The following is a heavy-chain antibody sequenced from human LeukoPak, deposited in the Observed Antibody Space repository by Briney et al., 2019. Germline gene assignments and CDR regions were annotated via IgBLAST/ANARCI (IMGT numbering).Heavy chain of an antibody. CDR3: ARDRKPKYSSSPFDY. CDR2: ISAYNGNT. J-gene: IGHJ4*02. CDR1: GYTFTSYG. V-gene: IGHV1-18*01. D-gene: IGHD6-6*01. Sequence: EASVKVSCKASGYTFTSYGISWVRQAPGQGLEWMGWISAYNGNTNYAQKLQGGVTMTTDTSTSTAYMELRSLRSDDTAVYYCARDRKPKYSSSPFDYWGQGTLVTVSS.